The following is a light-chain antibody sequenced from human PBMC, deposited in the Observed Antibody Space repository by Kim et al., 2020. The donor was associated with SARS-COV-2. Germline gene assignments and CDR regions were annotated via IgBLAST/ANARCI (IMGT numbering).Light chain of an antibody. CDR1: ILAKKY. V-gene: IGLV3-27*01. CDR3: FSAADNNWV. Sequence: SYELTQPSSVSVSPGQTARITCSGNILAKKYARWFQQKPGQAPVLVIYKDYERPSGIPERFYGSSSGTTVTLTISGAQVEDEADYYCFSAADNNWVFGGGTQLTVL. CDR2: KDY. J-gene: IGLJ3*02.